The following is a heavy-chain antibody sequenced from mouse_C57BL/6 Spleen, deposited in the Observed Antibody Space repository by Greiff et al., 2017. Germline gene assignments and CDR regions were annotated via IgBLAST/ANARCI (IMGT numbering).Heavy chain of an antibody. CDR3: ARVFTPGRYFDV. CDR1: GFTFSDYY. CDR2: INYDGSST. J-gene: IGHJ1*03. Sequence: EVQRVESEGGLVQPGSSMKLSCTASGFTFSDYYMAWVRQVPEKGLEWVPNINYDGSSTYYLDSLKSRFIISRDNAKNILYLQMSRLKSEDTATYYCARVFTPGRYFDVWGTGTTVTVSS. V-gene: IGHV5-16*01.